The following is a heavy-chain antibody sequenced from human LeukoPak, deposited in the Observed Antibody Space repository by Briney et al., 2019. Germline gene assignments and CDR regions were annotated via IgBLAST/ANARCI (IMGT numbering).Heavy chain of an antibody. Sequence: SETLSLTCAAYGGSFSGYYWSWIRQPPGKGLEWIGEINHSGSTNYNPSLKSRVTISVDTSKNQFSLKLSSVTAADTAVYYCAITMVRGVITLDYWGQGTLVTVSS. V-gene: IGHV4-34*01. J-gene: IGHJ4*02. D-gene: IGHD3-10*01. CDR2: INHSGST. CDR1: GGSFSGYY. CDR3: AITMVRGVITLDY.